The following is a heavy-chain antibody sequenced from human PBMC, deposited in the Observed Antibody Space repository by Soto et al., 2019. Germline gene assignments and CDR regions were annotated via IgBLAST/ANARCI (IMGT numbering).Heavy chain of an antibody. D-gene: IGHD2-2*01. J-gene: IGHJ4*02. Sequence: VGSLRLSCAAPRFTFSTYEMHWVRQAPGKGLEWVSYISSSGNTVYYADSVKGRFTISRDNTRNSLYLQMNSLRDEDTALYYCVRYCSTTLCNGVATRTFDYWGQGTLVTVSS. V-gene: IGHV3-48*03. CDR3: VRYCSTTLCNGVATRTFDY. CDR1: RFTFSTYE. CDR2: ISSSGNTV.